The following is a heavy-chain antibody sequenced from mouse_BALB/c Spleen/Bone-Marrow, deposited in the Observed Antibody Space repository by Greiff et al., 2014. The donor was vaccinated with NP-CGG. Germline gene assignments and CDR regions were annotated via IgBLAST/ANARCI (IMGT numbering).Heavy chain of an antibody. CDR2: INPSSGYT. J-gene: IGHJ4*01. CDR3: VRENYDYDGDAMDY. CDR1: GYTFTYYT. D-gene: IGHD2-4*01. Sequence: VQLVESAAELARPGASVKMSCKTSGYTFTYYTMHWVKQRPGQGLEWIGYINPSSGYTDYNQKFKDKTTLTTDKSSSTAYLQLSSLTSEGSAVYYCVRENYDYDGDAMDYWGQGTSVTVSS. V-gene: IGHV1-4*02.